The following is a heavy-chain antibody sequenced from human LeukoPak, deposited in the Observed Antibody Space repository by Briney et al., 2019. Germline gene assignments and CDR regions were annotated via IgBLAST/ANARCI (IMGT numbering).Heavy chain of an antibody. Sequence: ASVKVSRKASGYTFTGYYMHWVRQAPGQGLEWMGWINPNSGGTNYAQKFQGRVTMTRDTSISTAYMELSRLRSDDTAVYYCARGLPYTIFGVVTENYFDYWGQGTLVTVSS. CDR1: GYTFTGYY. CDR3: ARGLPYTIFGVVTENYFDY. D-gene: IGHD3-3*01. CDR2: INPNSGGT. V-gene: IGHV1-2*02. J-gene: IGHJ4*02.